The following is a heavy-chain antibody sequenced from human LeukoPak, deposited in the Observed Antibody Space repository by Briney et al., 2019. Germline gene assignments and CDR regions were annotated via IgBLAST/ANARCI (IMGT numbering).Heavy chain of an antibody. D-gene: IGHD2-15*01. CDR3: ARSIVVVHYYYYMDV. CDR1: GGSISSSNW. J-gene: IGHJ6*03. Sequence: PSETLSLTCAVSGGSISSSNWWSWVRQPPGKGLEWIGEIYHSGSTNYNPSLKSRVTISVDKSKNQFSLKLSSVTAADTAVYYCARSIVVVHYYYYMDVWGKGTTVTVSS. V-gene: IGHV4-4*02. CDR2: IYHSGST.